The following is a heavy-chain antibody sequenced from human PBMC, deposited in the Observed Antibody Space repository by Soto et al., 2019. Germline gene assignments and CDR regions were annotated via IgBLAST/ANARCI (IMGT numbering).Heavy chain of an antibody. CDR2: ISWNSGSI. CDR1: GFTFDDYA. D-gene: IGHD3-22*01. Sequence: GGSLRLSCAASGFTFDDYAMHWVRQAPGKGLEWVSGISWNSGSIGYADSVKGRFTISRDNAKNSLYLQMNSLRAEDTALYYCAKDYYYDSSGPDYWGQGTLVTVSS. CDR3: AKDYYYDSSGPDY. V-gene: IGHV3-9*01. J-gene: IGHJ4*02.